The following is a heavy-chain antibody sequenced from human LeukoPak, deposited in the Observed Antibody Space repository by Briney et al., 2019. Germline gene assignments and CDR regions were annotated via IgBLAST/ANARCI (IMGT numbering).Heavy chain of an antibody. CDR1: GFTFSSYE. CDR2: ISSSGSTI. Sequence: GGSLRLSCAASGFTFSSYEMNWVRQAPGQGLEWVSYISSSGSTIYYADSVKGRFTISRDNAKNSLYLQMNSLRAEDTAVYYCARDRTAAGHDYYYYYMDVWGKGTTVTVSS. V-gene: IGHV3-48*03. D-gene: IGHD6-13*01. J-gene: IGHJ6*03. CDR3: ARDRTAAGHDYYYYYMDV.